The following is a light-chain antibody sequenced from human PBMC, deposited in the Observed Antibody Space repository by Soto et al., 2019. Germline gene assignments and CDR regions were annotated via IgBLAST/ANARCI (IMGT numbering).Light chain of an antibody. CDR3: QQLKSYPFT. CDR1: QGISSA. CDR2: DAS. Sequence: AIQLTQSPSSLSASVGDRVSITCRASQGISSALAWYQHKPGKPPKILIYDASSLQSGVPSRFSGSESGTECTLTISSLQPEDFAAYYCQQLKSYPFTFGPGTRLEIK. V-gene: IGKV1-13*02. J-gene: IGKJ5*01.